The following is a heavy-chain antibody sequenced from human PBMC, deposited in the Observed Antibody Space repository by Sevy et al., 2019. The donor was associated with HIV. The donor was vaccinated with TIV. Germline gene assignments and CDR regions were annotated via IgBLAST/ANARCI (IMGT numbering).Heavy chain of an antibody. CDR2: IIPIFGTA. D-gene: IGHD7-27*01. V-gene: IGHV1-69*06. Sequence: ASVKVSCKASGGTFSSYAISWVRQAPGQGLEWMGGIIPIFGTANYAQKFQGRVTITADKSTSTAYMELSSLRSEDTAVYYCAGDRAGDHDAFDIWGQGTMVTVSS. CDR3: AGDRAGDHDAFDI. CDR1: GGTFSSYA. J-gene: IGHJ3*02.